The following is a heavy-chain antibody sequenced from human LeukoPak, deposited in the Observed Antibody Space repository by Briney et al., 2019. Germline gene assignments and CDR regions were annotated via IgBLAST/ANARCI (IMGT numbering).Heavy chain of an antibody. Sequence: PGGSLRLSCAASGFTVSSNYMSWVRQAPGKGLEWVSVIYSGGSTYYADSVKGRFTISRDNSKNTLYLQTNSLRAEDTAVYYCARGYLYCGGDCYHAWGQGTLVTVSS. CDR2: IYSGGST. CDR1: GFTVSSNY. CDR3: ARGYLYCGGDCYHA. V-gene: IGHV3-66*01. D-gene: IGHD2-21*02. J-gene: IGHJ5*02.